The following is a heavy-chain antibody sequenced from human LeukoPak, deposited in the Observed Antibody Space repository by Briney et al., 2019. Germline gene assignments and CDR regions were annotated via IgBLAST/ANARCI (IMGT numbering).Heavy chain of an antibody. CDR1: GFTFSSYW. D-gene: IGHD5-18*01. V-gene: IGHV3-74*01. CDR3: ARDAVDTANAV. J-gene: IGHJ6*02. CDR2: INSDGSST. Sequence: QPGRSLRLSCAASGFTFSSYWMHWVRQAPGKGLVWVSRINSDGSSTSYADSVKGRFTISRDNAKNTLYLEMNRLRAEDTAVYYCARDAVDTANAVWGQGTTVTVSS.